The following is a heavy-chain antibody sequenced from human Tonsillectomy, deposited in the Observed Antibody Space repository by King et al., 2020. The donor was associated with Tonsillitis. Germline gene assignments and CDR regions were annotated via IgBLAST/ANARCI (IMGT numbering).Heavy chain of an antibody. CDR2: INPSGGST. Sequence: VQLVESGAEVKKPGASVKVSCKASGYTFTSYYMHWVRQAPGQGLEWMAIINPSGGSTMYAQNFQGRVTMTRDTSTSTVYMEVSSLRSEDTAVYYCARDRSPPGYTRSATLGYCGQGTLVTVSS. CDR3: ARDRSPPGYTRSATLGY. J-gene: IGHJ4*02. D-gene: IGHD6-13*01. V-gene: IGHV1-46*01. CDR1: GYTFTSYY.